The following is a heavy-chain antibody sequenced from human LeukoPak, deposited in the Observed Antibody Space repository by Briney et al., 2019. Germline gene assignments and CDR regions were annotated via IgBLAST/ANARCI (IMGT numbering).Heavy chain of an antibody. Sequence: GGSLRLSCAASGFTFSSYAMSWVRQAPGKGLEWVSAISGSGGSTYYADSVKGRFTISRDNSKNTLYLQMNSLRAEDTAVYYCAKPGITMIVVVPYYFDYWGQGTLVTVSS. J-gene: IGHJ4*02. D-gene: IGHD3-22*01. V-gene: IGHV3-23*01. CDR3: AKPGITMIVVVPYYFDY. CDR2: ISGSGGST. CDR1: GFTFSSYA.